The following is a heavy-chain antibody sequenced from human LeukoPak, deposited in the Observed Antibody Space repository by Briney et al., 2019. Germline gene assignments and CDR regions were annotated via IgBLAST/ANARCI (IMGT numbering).Heavy chain of an antibody. V-gene: IGHV4-39*01. J-gene: IGHJ5*02. D-gene: IGHD6-19*01. CDR3: ARHPAIGGWYRA. Sequence: SETLSLTCTVSGGSISSSSYYWGWIRQPPGKGLEWIGSIYYSGSTYYNPSLKSRVTISVDTPKNQFSLKLSSVTAADTAVYYCARHPAIGGWYRAWGQGTLVTVSS. CDR2: IYYSGST. CDR1: GGSISSSSYY.